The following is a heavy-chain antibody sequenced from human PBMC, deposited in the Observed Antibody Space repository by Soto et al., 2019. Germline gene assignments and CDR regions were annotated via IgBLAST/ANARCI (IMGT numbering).Heavy chain of an antibody. CDR3: XXXESYDILTGYYTPQRFDY. CDR2: IKQDGSEK. J-gene: IGHJ4*02. V-gene: IGHV3-7*01. Sequence: PRLSCAVSGFTFSSYWMSWVRQAPGKGLEWLANIKQDGSEKYYVDSVKGRFTISRDNAKXXXXXXXXXXXXXXXXXXXXXXXESYDILTGYYTPQRFDYWGQGSLVTVSS. CDR1: GFTFSSYW. D-gene: IGHD3-9*01.